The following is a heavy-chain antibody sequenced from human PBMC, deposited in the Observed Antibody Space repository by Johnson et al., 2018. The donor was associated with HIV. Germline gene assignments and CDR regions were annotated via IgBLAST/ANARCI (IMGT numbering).Heavy chain of an antibody. J-gene: IGHJ3*02. CDR3: ARDSPWELTAFDI. V-gene: IGHV3-66*01. Sequence: VQLVESGGGLVQPGGSLRLSCAASGFTVSSNYMSWVRPAPGKGLEWVSVIYSGGSTYYADSVKGRFTISRDNSKNTVYLQMNSLRAEDTAVYYCARDSPWELTAFDIWGQGTMVTVSS. CDR1: GFTVSSNY. CDR2: IYSGGST. D-gene: IGHD1-26*01.